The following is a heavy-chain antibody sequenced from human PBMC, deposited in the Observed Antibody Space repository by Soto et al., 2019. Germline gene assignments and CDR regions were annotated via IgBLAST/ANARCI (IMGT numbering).Heavy chain of an antibody. CDR1: GGSSSGSSYC. CDR3: SRRSPEGFDP. J-gene: IGHJ5*02. Sequence: SETLALTSTVSGGSSSGSSYCWAWIRRPPGKGLEWIGSIDFRWTTYTNPSLESRVTISVDTSKNHFSLKLDYVTAAETAIYYCSRRSPEGFDPWGRGTLDTVSS. V-gene: IGHV4-39*02. CDR2: IDFRWTT.